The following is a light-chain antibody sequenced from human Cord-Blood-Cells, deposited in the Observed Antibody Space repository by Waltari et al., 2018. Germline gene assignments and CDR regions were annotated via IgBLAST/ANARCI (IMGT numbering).Light chain of an antibody. CDR2: EGS. CDR3: CSYAGSSTTVV. V-gene: IGLV2-23*01. CDR1: SSDVGRYNH. Sequence: QSALTQPASVSGSPGQSITISCTGTSSDVGRYNHVSWYQQHPGKAPKLMIYEGSKRPSGVSNRFSGSKSGNTASLTISGLQAEDEADYYCCSYAGSSTTVVFGGGTKLTVL. J-gene: IGLJ2*01.